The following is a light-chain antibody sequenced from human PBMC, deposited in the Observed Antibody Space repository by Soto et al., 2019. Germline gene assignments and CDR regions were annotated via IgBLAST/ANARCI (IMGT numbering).Light chain of an antibody. CDR2: ATS. V-gene: IGKV1-9*01. CDR1: QDLTGY. J-gene: IGKJ4*01. Sequence: PSFLSASVGDRVTITCRASQDLTGYLAWYQQEPGKAPKLLISATSTLQSGVPSRFSGSGSGTEMTLTISSLQPEDFATYYCQQFKSYPLTFGGGTKVDIK. CDR3: QQFKSYPLT.